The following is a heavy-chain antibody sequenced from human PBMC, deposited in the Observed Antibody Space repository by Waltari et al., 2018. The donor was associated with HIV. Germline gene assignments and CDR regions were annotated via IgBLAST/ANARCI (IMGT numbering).Heavy chain of an antibody. Sequence: QVQLVQSGAEVKKPGASVKISCKTSRYNFNSYAMHWVRQAPGQMLEWMGWMNTGNDDPKYSQKFRDRVSITRDTSARTAYMELSSLRSEDTAVYYCARANDELWNPVDYWGQGTLVTVSS. CDR3: ARANDELWNPVDY. CDR2: MNTGNDDP. CDR1: RYNFNSYA. D-gene: IGHD3-16*01. V-gene: IGHV1-3*04. J-gene: IGHJ4*02.